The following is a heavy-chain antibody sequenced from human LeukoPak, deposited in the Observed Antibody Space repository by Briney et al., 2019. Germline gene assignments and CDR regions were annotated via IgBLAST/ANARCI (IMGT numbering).Heavy chain of an antibody. CDR3: AKTLGYCSGGSCYSGVIDS. V-gene: IGHV3-23*01. Sequence: GGSLRLSCAASGFTFSSHGMSWVRQAPGKGLEWVSALSGSGGSTYYADSMKGRFTISRDNSKNTLYLQMNSLRAKDTAVYYCAKTLGYCSGGSCYSGVIDSWGRGTLVTVSS. J-gene: IGHJ4*02. D-gene: IGHD2-15*01. CDR2: LSGSGGST. CDR1: GFTFSSHG.